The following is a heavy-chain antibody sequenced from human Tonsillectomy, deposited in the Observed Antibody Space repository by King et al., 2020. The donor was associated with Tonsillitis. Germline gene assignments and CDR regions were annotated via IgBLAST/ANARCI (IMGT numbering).Heavy chain of an antibody. CDR3: ARPFSGSYSAFDY. Sequence: VQLVESGGGVVQPGGSLRLSCAASGFTFSSYGMHWVRQAPGKGLEWGAFIRNDGNNKYYAYSVKGRFTISRDNSKNTLYLQMNSLRAEDTAVYYCARPFSGSYSAFDYWGQGSLVTVSS. CDR1: GFTFSSYG. D-gene: IGHD1-26*01. J-gene: IGHJ4*02. CDR2: IRNDGNNK. V-gene: IGHV3-30*02.